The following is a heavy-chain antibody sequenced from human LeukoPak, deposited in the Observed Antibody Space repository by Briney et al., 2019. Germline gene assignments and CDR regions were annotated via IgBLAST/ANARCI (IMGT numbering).Heavy chain of an antibody. Sequence: GGSLRLSRAASGFTFSSYEMNWVRQAPGEGLEWVSYISSSGSTIYYADSVKGRFTISRDNAKNSLYLQMNSLRAEDTAVYYCARGSYRPDYWGQGTLVTVSS. CDR2: ISSSGSTI. J-gene: IGHJ4*02. CDR1: GFTFSSYE. V-gene: IGHV3-48*03. D-gene: IGHD1-26*01. CDR3: ARGSYRPDY.